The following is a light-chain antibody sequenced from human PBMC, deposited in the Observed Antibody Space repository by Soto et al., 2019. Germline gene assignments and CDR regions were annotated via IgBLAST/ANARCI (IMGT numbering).Light chain of an antibody. CDR3: QQYGSSPPYT. Sequence: EVVLSQSPGTLSLSLGERVTLSCRASQSLSNSYLAWYQQRPGQAPRLLIYGASSRATGIPDKFSGSGSGTDFTLTISRLEPEDFAVYFCQQYGSSPPYTFGHGTKLEIK. J-gene: IGKJ2*01. CDR1: QSLSNSY. V-gene: IGKV3-20*01. CDR2: GAS.